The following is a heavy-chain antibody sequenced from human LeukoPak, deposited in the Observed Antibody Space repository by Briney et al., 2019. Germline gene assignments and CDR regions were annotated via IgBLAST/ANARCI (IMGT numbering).Heavy chain of an antibody. V-gene: IGHV1-46*01. J-gene: IGHJ3*02. Sequence: ASVKVSCKASGYTFTSYYMHWVRQAPGQGLEWMGIINPSGGSTSYAQKFQGRVTMTRDMSTSTVYMELSSLRSEDTAVYYCARDLSGSGSGGRGAFDIWGQGTMVTVSS. CDR3: ARDLSGSGSGGRGAFDI. D-gene: IGHD3-10*01. CDR2: INPSGGST. CDR1: GYTFTSYY.